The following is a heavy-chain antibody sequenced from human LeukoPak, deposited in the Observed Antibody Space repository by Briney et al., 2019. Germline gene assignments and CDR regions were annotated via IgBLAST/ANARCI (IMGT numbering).Heavy chain of an antibody. J-gene: IGHJ4*02. CDR1: GFTFSSYG. V-gene: IGHV3-30*18. D-gene: IGHD5-18*01. Sequence: GGSLRLSCAASGFTFSSYGMHWVRQAPGKGLERVAVISYDGSNKYYADSAKGRFTISRDNSKNTLYLQMNSLRAEDTAVYYCAKVRGYNYGFVDYWGQGTLVTVSS. CDR3: AKVRGYNYGFVDY. CDR2: ISYDGSNK.